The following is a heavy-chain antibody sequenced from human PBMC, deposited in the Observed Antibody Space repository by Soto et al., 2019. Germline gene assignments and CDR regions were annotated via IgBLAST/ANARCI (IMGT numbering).Heavy chain of an antibody. CDR3: ARAGPWVFPWRAAAGTGWFDP. D-gene: IGHD6-13*01. V-gene: IGHV1-18*01. CDR2: ISAYNGNT. Sequence: ASARYSCTPPRYTFTSYGISWVRRAPGQEIEGMGWISAYNGNTNYAQKLQGRVTMTTDTSTSTAYMELRSLRSDDTAVYYCARAGPWVFPWRAAAGTGWFDPWGPGTLVTVSA. CDR1: RYTFTSYG. J-gene: IGHJ5*02.